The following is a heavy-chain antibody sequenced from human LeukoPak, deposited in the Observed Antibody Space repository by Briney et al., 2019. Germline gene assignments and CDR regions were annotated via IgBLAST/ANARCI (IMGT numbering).Heavy chain of an antibody. V-gene: IGHV1-8*01. CDR1: GYTFTSYD. Sequence: ASVKVSCKASGYTFTSYDINWVRQATGQGLEWMGWMNPNSGNTGYAQKFQGRVTMTRNTSISTAYMELSSLRSEDTAVYYCARGLCSSTSCYTSYYYYYMGVWGKGTTVTVSS. CDR3: ARGLCSSTSCYTSYYYYYMGV. J-gene: IGHJ6*03. CDR2: MNPNSGNT. D-gene: IGHD2-2*02.